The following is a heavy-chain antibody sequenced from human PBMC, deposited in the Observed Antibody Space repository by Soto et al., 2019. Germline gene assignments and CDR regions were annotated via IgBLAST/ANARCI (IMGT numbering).Heavy chain of an antibody. V-gene: IGHV3-33*01. D-gene: IGHD1-26*01. CDR2: IWYDGSKK. Sequence: QVQLVESGGGVVQPGRCLRLSCAASGFTFSSHAMHWVRQAPGKGLEWVAVIWYDGSKKYYADSVKGRFTISRDNSKNTLYLQVNSLRAEDTAMYYCARDYWRGMGAATYYFDYWGQGTLVTVSS. CDR1: GFTFSSHA. CDR3: ARDYWRGMGAATYYFDY. J-gene: IGHJ4*02.